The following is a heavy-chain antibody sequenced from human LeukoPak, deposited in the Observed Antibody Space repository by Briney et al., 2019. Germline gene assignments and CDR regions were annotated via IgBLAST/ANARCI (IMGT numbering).Heavy chain of an antibody. D-gene: IGHD6-13*01. CDR3: VKEYSSSWYYFDY. CDR2: ISGSGGST. CDR1: GFTFSSYA. V-gene: IGHV3-23*01. Sequence: GGSLRLSCAASGFTFSSYAMSWVRQAPGKGLEWVSAISGSGGSTYYADSVKGRFTISRDNSKNTLYPQMNSLRAEDTAVYYCVKEYSSSWYYFDYWGQGTLVTVSS. J-gene: IGHJ4*02.